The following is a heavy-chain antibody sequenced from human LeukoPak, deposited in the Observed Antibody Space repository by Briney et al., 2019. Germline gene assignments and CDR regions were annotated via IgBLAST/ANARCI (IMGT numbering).Heavy chain of an antibody. V-gene: IGHV3-74*01. CDR2: INTDGTVT. Sequence: RGSLRLSCAPSGFTFSKYWMRWVRQAPGKGLESVSRINTDGTVTTYADSVRGRLTVSRDNADNTMFLQMNSVRDEDTAVYYCATKQWLAPPPDSWGQGTPVSVSS. CDR3: ATKQWLAPPPDS. J-gene: IGHJ4*02. D-gene: IGHD6-19*01. CDR1: GFTFSKYW.